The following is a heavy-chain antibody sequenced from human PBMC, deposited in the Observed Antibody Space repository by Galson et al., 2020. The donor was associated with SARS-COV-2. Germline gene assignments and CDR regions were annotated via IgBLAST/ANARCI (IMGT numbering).Heavy chain of an antibody. V-gene: IGHV1-3*01. J-gene: IGHJ4*02. D-gene: IGHD2-15*01. CDR3: ARSEGYCSGGSCYFDY. Sequence: ASVKVSCKASGYTFTSYAMHWVRQAPGQRLEWMGWINAGNGNTKYSQKFQGRVTITRDTSASTAYMELSSLRSEDTAVYYCARSEGYCSGGSCYFDYWGQGTLVTVSS. CDR2: INAGNGNT. CDR1: GYTFTSYA.